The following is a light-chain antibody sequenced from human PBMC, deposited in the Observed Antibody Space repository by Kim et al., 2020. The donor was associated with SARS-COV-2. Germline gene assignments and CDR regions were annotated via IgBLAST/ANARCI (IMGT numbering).Light chain of an antibody. Sequence: LSPGDSATLSCRASQSISSFLAWYQQKPGQAPRLLIYDASNRATGIPARFSGSGSGTDFTLTISSLEPEDFAVYYCHQRSNWPLTFGGGTKVDIK. V-gene: IGKV3-11*01. CDR1: QSISSF. J-gene: IGKJ4*01. CDR2: DAS. CDR3: HQRSNWPLT.